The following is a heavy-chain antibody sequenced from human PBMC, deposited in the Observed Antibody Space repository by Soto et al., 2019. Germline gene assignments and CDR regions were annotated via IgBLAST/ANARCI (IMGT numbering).Heavy chain of an antibody. Sequence: SETLSLTCTVSGGSISSYYWSWIRQPPGKGLEWIGYIYYSGGTNYNPSLKSRVTISVDTSKSQFSLKLSSVTAADTAVYYCARSPQVYGKSGYGLDYWGQGTLVTVSS. V-gene: IGHV4-59*01. CDR3: ARSPQVYGKSGYGLDY. CDR2: IYYSGGT. CDR1: GGSISSYY. J-gene: IGHJ4*02. D-gene: IGHD5-12*01.